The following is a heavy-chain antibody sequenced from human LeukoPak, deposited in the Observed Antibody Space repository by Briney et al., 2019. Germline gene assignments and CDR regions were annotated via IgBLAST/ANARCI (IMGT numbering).Heavy chain of an antibody. V-gene: IGHV4-34*01. Sequence: NPSETLSLTCAVYGGSFSGYYWSWIRQPPGKGLEWIGEINHSGSTNYNPSLKSRVTISVDTSKNQFSLKLSSVTAADTAVYYCARARRGSTSSPFRSSIAARNCFNYWGQGTLVTVSS. D-gene: IGHD6-6*01. CDR3: ARARRGSTSSPFRSSIAARNCFNY. CDR1: GGSFSGYY. CDR2: INHSGST. J-gene: IGHJ4*02.